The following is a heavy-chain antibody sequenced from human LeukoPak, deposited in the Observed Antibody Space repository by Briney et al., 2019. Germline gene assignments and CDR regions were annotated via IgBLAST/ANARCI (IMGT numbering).Heavy chain of an antibody. CDR1: GLSFSTYD. D-gene: IGHD2-21*02. CDR3: ARDGCGGDCYPYYFDY. J-gene: IGHJ4*02. V-gene: IGHV3-48*04. CDR2: IGSSTRTM. Sequence: PGGSLRLSCAASGLSFSTYDMTWVRQAPGKGLEWVSYIGSSTRTMYYAESLKGRFIISRDNAKNSLYLQMNSLRAEDTAVYYCARDGCGGDCYPYYFDYWGQGTLVTVSS.